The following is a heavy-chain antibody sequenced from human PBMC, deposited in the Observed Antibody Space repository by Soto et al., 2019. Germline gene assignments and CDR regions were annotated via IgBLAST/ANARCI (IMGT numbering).Heavy chain of an antibody. D-gene: IGHD3-10*01. CDR3: AKDKTTMVRGVMDY. CDR2: ISWNSGSI. Sequence: GGSLRLSCAASGFTFDDYAMHWVRQAPGKGLEWVSGISWNSGSIGYADSVKGRFTISRDNAKNSLYLQMNSLRAEDTALYYCAKDKTTMVRGVMDYWGQETLVTVSS. V-gene: IGHV3-9*01. J-gene: IGHJ4*02. CDR1: GFTFDDYA.